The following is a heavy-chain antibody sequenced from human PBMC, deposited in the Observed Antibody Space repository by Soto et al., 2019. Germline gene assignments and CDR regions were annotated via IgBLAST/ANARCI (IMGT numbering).Heavy chain of an antibody. CDR1: GYTFTSYA. CDR3: ARDWADCSGGSCYYVFDY. J-gene: IGHJ4*02. CDR2: INAGNGNT. V-gene: IGHV1-3*01. Sequence: ASVKVSCKASGYTFTSYAMHWVRQAPGQRLEWMGWINAGNGNTKYSQKFQGRVTITRDTSASTAYMELSSLRSEDTAVYYCARDWADCSGGSCYYVFDYWGQGTLVTVSS. D-gene: IGHD2-15*01.